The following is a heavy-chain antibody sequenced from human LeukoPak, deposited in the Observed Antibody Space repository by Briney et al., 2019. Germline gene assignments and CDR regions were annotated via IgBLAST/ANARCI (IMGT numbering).Heavy chain of an antibody. CDR1: GGTFSSYA. V-gene: IGHV1-69*13. J-gene: IGHJ4*02. CDR2: IIPIFGTA. D-gene: IGHD6-19*01. Sequence: SVKVSCKASGGTFSSYAISWVRQAPGQGFEWMGGIIPIFGTANYAQKFQGRVTITADESTSTAYMELSSLRSEDTAVYYCARDSDSSGWKYYFDYWGQGTLVTVSS. CDR3: ARDSDSSGWKYYFDY.